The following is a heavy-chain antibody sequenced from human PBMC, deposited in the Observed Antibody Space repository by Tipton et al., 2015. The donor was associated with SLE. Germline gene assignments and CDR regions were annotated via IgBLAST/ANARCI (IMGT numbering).Heavy chain of an antibody. Sequence: TLSLTCSVSGVSISGGSYFWTWIRQPAGKGPEWVGHIFSTGITDYNPSLKSRVSISADTSKNQFSLNLDSMTAADTAVYYCARDSHTDYGDFYVDSWGQGTLVTVSS. CDR2: IFSTGIT. V-gene: IGHV4-61*09. CDR1: GVSISGGSYF. D-gene: IGHD4-17*01. CDR3: ARDSHTDYGDFYVDS. J-gene: IGHJ4*02.